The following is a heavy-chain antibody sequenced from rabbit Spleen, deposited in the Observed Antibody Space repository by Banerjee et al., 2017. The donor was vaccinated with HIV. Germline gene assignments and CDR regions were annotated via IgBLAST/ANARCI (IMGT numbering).Heavy chain of an antibody. D-gene: IGHD7-1*01. Sequence: QSLVESGGGLVQPEGSLTLTCTASGFSFSGTYCMCWVRQAPGKGLEWIGCIGTSSGNTWYATWAKGRFTISKTSSTTVTLQMTSLTAADTATYFCARDRSPGTIIGWNFNLWGPGTLVTVS. CDR3: ARDRSPGTIIGWNFNL. CDR2: IGTSSGNT. CDR1: GFSFSGTYC. J-gene: IGHJ4*01. V-gene: IGHV1S40*01.